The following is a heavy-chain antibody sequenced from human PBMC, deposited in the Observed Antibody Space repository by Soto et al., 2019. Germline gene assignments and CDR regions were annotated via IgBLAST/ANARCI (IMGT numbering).Heavy chain of an antibody. D-gene: IGHD3-3*01. CDR2: ISAYNGNI. CDR1: GYTFTSYG. J-gene: IGHJ4*02. Sequence: ASVKVSCKASGYTFTSYGISWVRQAPGQGLEWMGWISAYNGNINYAQKLQGRVTMTTDTSTSTVYMELRSLRSDDTAVYYCARGLRFDRSVNYFDYWGQGTLVTVSS. CDR3: ARGLRFDRSVNYFDY. V-gene: IGHV1-18*01.